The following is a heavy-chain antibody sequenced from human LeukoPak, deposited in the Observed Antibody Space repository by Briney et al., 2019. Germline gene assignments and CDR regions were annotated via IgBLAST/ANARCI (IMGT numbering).Heavy chain of an antibody. J-gene: IGHJ3*02. Sequence: ASVKISCKASGGTFSSYAISWVLQAPGQGLEWMGGIIPIFGTANYAQKFQGRVTITADESTSTAYMELSSLRSEDTAVYYCARGMDIVVVVAAIAPAFDIWGQGTMVTVSS. CDR1: GGTFSSYA. V-gene: IGHV1-69*13. CDR2: IIPIFGTA. CDR3: ARGMDIVVVVAAIAPAFDI. D-gene: IGHD2-15*01.